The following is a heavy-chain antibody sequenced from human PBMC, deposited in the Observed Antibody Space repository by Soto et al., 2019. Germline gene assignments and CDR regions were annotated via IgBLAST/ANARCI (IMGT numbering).Heavy chain of an antibody. Sequence: GGSLRLSCAASGFTFSSYEMNWVRQAPGKGPEWVSYISSSGSTIYYADSVKGRFTISRDNAKNSLYLQMNSLRAEDTAVYYCARGALGYSYGFAWFDPWGQGTLVTVSS. J-gene: IGHJ5*02. V-gene: IGHV3-48*03. CDR2: ISSSGSTI. CDR1: GFTFSSYE. D-gene: IGHD5-18*01. CDR3: ARGALGYSYGFAWFDP.